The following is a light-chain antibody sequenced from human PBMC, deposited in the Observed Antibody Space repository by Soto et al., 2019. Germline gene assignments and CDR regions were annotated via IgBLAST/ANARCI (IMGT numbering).Light chain of an antibody. Sequence: QSGLTQPASVSGSPGKSITISCTGTSSDVGGYNYVSWYQHHPGKAPKLMIYEVSNRPSGVSNRFSGSKSGNTASPTISGPQAEDEADYYCSSYTRSSTFYVFGTGTKVTVL. CDR2: EVS. V-gene: IGLV2-14*01. CDR3: SSYTRSSTFYV. CDR1: SSDVGGYNY. J-gene: IGLJ1*01.